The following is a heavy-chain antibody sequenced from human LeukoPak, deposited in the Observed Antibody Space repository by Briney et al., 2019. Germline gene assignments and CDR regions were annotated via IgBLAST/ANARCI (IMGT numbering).Heavy chain of an antibody. D-gene: IGHD6-19*01. CDR1: GYTFTSYY. Sequence: ASVTVSCKASGYTFTSYYMHWVRQAPGQGLEWMGIINPSGGSTSYAQKFQGRVTMTRDTSTSTVYMELSSLRSEDTAVYYCARQSDSSGWFFPTYYYGMDVWGQGTTVTVSS. J-gene: IGHJ6*02. V-gene: IGHV1-46*01. CDR3: ARQSDSSGWFFPTYYYGMDV. CDR2: INPSGGST.